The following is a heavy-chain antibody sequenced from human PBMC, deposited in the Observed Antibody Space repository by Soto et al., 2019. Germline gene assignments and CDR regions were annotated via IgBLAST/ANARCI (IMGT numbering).Heavy chain of an antibody. CDR3: ARHVPVYSSRGSTWFDP. J-gene: IGHJ5*02. Sequence: SETLSLTCTVSGGSISSYYWSWIRQPPGKGLEWIGYIYYSGSTNYNPSLKSRVTISVDTSKNQFSLKLSSVTAADTAVYYCARHVPVYSSRGSTWFDPWGQGTLVTVSS. D-gene: IGHD2-15*01. V-gene: IGHV4-59*08. CDR1: GGSISSYY. CDR2: IYYSGST.